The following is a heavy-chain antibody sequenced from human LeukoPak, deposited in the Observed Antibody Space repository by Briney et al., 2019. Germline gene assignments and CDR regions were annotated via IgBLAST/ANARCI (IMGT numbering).Heavy chain of an antibody. Sequence: EASVKVSCKASGHTFTAYYMHWVRPAPGQGLAWMGWISPNTGDTNYAQRFQGRVTMTRDTSISTAYMDLSRLRSDDTAVYYCARDMWQQFDWFDPWGQGTLVTVSS. V-gene: IGHV1-2*02. J-gene: IGHJ5*02. CDR3: ARDMWQQFDWFDP. CDR1: GHTFTAYY. CDR2: ISPNTGDT. D-gene: IGHD6-13*01.